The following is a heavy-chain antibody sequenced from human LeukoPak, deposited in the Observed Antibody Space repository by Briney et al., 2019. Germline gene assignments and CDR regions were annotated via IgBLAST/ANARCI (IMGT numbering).Heavy chain of an antibody. D-gene: IGHD4-17*01. CDR1: GFTFSSYG. CDR3: AKDLNGGDHDY. V-gene: IGHV3-30*18. J-gene: IGHJ4*02. CDR2: ISYVGSNK. Sequence: GGSLRLSCAASGFTFSSYGMHWVRQAPGKGLEWVAVISYVGSNKYYADSVKGRFTISRDNSKNTLYLQMNSLRAEDTAVYYCAKDLNGGDHDYWGQGTLVTVSS.